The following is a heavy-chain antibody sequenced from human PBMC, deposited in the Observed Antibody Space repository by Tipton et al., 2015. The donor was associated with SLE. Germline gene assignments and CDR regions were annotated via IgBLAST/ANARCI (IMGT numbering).Heavy chain of an antibody. V-gene: IGHV4-4*07. CDR3: ARGGGSYYDY. D-gene: IGHD1-26*01. Sequence: TLSLTCTVSGGSISGYYWSGIRQPAGKGLEWIGRIYSSGSTIYNPSLKSRLTLSLDTSKNQFSLRVRSVTAADTAVYYCARGGGSYYDYWGQGTLVTVSS. CDR2: IYSSGST. CDR1: GGSISGYY. J-gene: IGHJ4*02.